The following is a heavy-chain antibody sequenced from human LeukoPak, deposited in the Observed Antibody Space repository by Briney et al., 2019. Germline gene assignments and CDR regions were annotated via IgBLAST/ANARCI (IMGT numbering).Heavy chain of an antibody. D-gene: IGHD1-1*01. CDR3: ARGLEIHWNDANYFDC. V-gene: IGHV3-11*01. CDR1: GFTFSDYY. CDR2: ISSSGNTF. J-gene: IGHJ4*02. Sequence: GGSLRLSCAASGFTFSDYYMSWIRQAPGKGLEWISYISSSGNTFYYTDSVRGRFTISRDNAKNSLYLQMNSLRAEDTAVYYCARGLEIHWNDANYFDCWGQGTLVTVSS.